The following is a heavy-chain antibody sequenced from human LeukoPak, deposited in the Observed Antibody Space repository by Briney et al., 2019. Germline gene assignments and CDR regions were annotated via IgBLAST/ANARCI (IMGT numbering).Heavy chain of an antibody. D-gene: IGHD5-18*01. Sequence: GESLKISCKGSGYCFTSYWIGWVRQMPGKGLEWMGIIYPGDSDIRYSPSFQGQVTISADKSISTAYLQWSSLKASDTAMYYSARQTPVDTAMVTSMDYWGQGTLVTVSS. V-gene: IGHV5-51*01. CDR1: GYCFTSYW. CDR2: IYPGDSDI. J-gene: IGHJ4*02. CDR3: ARQTPVDTAMVTSMDY.